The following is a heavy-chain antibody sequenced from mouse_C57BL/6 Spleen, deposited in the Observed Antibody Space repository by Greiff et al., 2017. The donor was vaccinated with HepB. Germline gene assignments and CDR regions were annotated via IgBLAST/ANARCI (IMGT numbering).Heavy chain of an antibody. CDR2: IDPEDGET. D-gene: IGHD2-1*01. V-gene: IGHV14-2*01. Sequence: VQLQQSGAELVKPGASVKLSCTASGFNIKDYYMHWVKQRTEQGLEWIGRIDPEDGETKYAPKFQGKATITADTSSNTAYLQLSSLTSEDTAVYYCAVYGNYPYWYFDVWGTGTTVTVSS. CDR1: GFNIKDYY. CDR3: AVYGNYPYWYFDV. J-gene: IGHJ1*03.